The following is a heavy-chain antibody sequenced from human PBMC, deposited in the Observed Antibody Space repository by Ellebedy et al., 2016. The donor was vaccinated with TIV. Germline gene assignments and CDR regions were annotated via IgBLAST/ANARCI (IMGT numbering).Heavy chain of an antibody. CDR1: GYTFTNYG. V-gene: IGHV1-18*01. CDR2: ISAYNGNT. D-gene: IGHD6-13*01. J-gene: IGHJ6*02. CDR3: ARHGSSWYRFYGMDV. Sequence: ASVKVSCKASGYTFTNYGISWVRQAPGQGLEWMGWISAYNGNTNSAQKLQGRVTMTTDTSTSTAYMELRSLRSDDTAVYYCARHGSSWYRFYGMDVWGQGTTVTVS.